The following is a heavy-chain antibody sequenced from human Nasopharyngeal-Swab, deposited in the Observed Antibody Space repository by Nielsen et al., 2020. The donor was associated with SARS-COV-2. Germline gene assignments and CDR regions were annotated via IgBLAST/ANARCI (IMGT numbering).Heavy chain of an antibody. CDR3: TTALNPLYYYDSSGYYSPGAEYFQH. J-gene: IGHJ1*01. V-gene: IGHV3-15*01. CDR2: IKSKTDGGTT. CDR1: GLSFSEFW. D-gene: IGHD3-22*01. Sequence: GESLKISCAASGLSFSEFWMYWVRQAPGKGLEWVGRIKSKTDGGTTDYAAPVKGRFTISRDDSKNTLYLQMNSLKTEDTAVYYCTTALNPLYYYDSSGYYSPGAEYFQHWGQGTLVTVSS.